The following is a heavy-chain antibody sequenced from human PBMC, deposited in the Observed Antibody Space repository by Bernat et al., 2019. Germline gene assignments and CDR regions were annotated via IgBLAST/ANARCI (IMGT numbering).Heavy chain of an antibody. Sequence: EVQLVESGGGLVKPGGSLRLSCAASGFTFSSYSMNWVRQAPGKGLEWVSSISSSSSYIYYADSVKGRFTISRDNAKNSLYLQMNSLRAEDTAVYYCARGRTSGSYEDYCGQGTLVTVSS. CDR1: GFTFSSYS. CDR2: ISSSSSYI. CDR3: ARGRTSGSYEDY. V-gene: IGHV3-21*01. J-gene: IGHJ4*02. D-gene: IGHD1-26*01.